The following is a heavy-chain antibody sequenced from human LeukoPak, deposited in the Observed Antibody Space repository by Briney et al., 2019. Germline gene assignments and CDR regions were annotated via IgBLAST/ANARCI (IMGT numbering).Heavy chain of an antibody. J-gene: IGHJ4*02. CDR1: GFTFSGYW. CDR2: IKQDGSEK. D-gene: IGHD6-19*01. V-gene: IGHV3-7*01. CDR3: ARDQWWQFIAVAITSYFDS. Sequence: GGSLRLSCAASGFTFSGYWMSWVRQAPGKGLEWAANIKQDGSEKYYVDSVKGRFTISRDNAKNSLYLQMNSLRAEDTAVYYCARDQWWQFIAVAITSYFDSWGQGTLVTVSS.